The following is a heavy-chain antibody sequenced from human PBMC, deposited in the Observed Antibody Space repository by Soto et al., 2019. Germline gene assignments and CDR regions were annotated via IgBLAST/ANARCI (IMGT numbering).Heavy chain of an antibody. Sequence: QVQLVQSGAEVKKPGASVKVSCKASGYTFTSYGISWVRQAPGQGLEWMGWISAYNGNTNYAQKLQGRVTMTTDTSTSTAYRELRSLRSDDTAVYYCARNYYGSGTEYYFDYWGQGTLVTVSS. CDR1: GYTFTSYG. J-gene: IGHJ4*02. CDR2: ISAYNGNT. V-gene: IGHV1-18*01. CDR3: ARNYYGSGTEYYFDY. D-gene: IGHD3-10*01.